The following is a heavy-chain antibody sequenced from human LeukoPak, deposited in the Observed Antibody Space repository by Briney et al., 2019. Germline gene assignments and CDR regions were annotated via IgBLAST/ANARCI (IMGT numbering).Heavy chain of an antibody. D-gene: IGHD6-13*01. CDR3: ARGDSSSWSFDY. CDR2: IYYSGGT. Sequence: SETLSLTCTVSGGSISSGNYYWSWIRQPPGKGLEWIRYIYYSGGTYYNPSLKSRVTISVDTSKNQFSLKLSSVTAADTAVYYCARGDSSSWSFDYWGQGTLVTVSS. J-gene: IGHJ4*02. CDR1: GGSISSGNYY. V-gene: IGHV4-30-4*01.